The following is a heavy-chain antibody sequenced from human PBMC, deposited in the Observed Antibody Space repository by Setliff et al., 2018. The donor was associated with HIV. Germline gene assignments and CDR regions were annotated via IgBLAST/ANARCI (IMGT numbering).Heavy chain of an antibody. D-gene: IGHD4-17*01. Sequence: PSETLSLTCTVSGGSISTGGYYWSWIRQRPGKGLEWIGYIYYTGSTYYNPSLRSRVTISVATSKNQLFLKMTSVTAADTALFFCARVVYYGDHYSDYWGQGTLVTVSS. CDR1: GGSISTGGYY. CDR2: IYYTGST. CDR3: ARVVYYGDHYSDY. V-gene: IGHV4-31*03. J-gene: IGHJ4*02.